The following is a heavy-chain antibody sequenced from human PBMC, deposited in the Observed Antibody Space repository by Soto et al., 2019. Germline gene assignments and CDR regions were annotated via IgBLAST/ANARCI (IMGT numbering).Heavy chain of an antibody. J-gene: IGHJ5*02. CDR2: IYYSGST. CDR1: GGSIRSGDYY. D-gene: IGHD3-3*01. Sequence: SETLSLTCTVSGGSIRSGDYYLSWIRQHPGKGLEWIGYIYYSGSTYYNPSLKSRVTISVDTSKNQFSLKLSSVTAADTAVYYCARRFLEWLPNNWFDPWGQGTLVTVSS. CDR3: ARRFLEWLPNNWFDP. V-gene: IGHV4-30-4*01.